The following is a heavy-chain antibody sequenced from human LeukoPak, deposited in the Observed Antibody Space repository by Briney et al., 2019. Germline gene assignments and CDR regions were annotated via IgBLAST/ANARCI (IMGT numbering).Heavy chain of an antibody. J-gene: IGHJ4*02. V-gene: IGHV4-34*01. CDR2: INHSGST. D-gene: IGHD6-6*01. Sequence: PSETLSLTCAVYGGSFSGYYWSWIRQPPGKGLEWIGEINHSGSTNYNPSLKSRVTISVDTSKNQFSLKLSSVTAADTAVYYCARARGKTYSSSSRFDYWGQGTLVTVSS. CDR3: ARARGKTYSSSSRFDY. CDR1: GGSFSGYY.